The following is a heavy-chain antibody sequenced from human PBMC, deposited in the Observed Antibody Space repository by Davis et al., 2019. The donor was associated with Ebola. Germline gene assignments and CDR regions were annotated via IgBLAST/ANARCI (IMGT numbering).Heavy chain of an antibody. D-gene: IGHD3-22*01. CDR1: GFTFDDYT. V-gene: IGHV3-43*01. J-gene: IGHJ4*02. Sequence: PGGSLRLSCAASGFTFDDYTMHWVRQAPGKGLEWVSLISWDGGSTYYADSVKGRFTISRDNSKNTLYLQMNSLRAEDTAVYYCAKDPMIVQVDPIYWGQGTLVTVSS. CDR2: ISWDGGST. CDR3: AKDPMIVQVDPIY.